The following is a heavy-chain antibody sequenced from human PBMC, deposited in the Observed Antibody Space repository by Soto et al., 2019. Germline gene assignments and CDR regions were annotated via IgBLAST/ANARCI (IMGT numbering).Heavy chain of an antibody. J-gene: IGHJ3*02. Sequence: QVQLQQWGAGLLKPSETLSLTCAVYGGSFSGYYWSWIRQPPGKGLEWIGEINHSGSTNYNPSLKSRVTISVDTSKNQFSLKLSSVTAADTAVYYCARGVVVTARNAFDIWGQGTMVTVPS. D-gene: IGHD2-21*02. CDR3: ARGVVVTARNAFDI. CDR1: GGSFSGYY. CDR2: INHSGST. V-gene: IGHV4-34*01.